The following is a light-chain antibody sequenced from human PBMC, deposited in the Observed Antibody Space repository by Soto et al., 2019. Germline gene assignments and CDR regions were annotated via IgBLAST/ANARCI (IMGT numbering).Light chain of an antibody. CDR2: ANA. CDR3: QSYDTSLPGLL. J-gene: IGLJ2*01. Sequence: QSVLTQPASVSGSPGQSITISCTGTSSDVGGYNYVSWYQHHPGTAPKLLIYANANRPSGVPQRFSGSKSGTSASLAITGLQTEDEADYYCQSYDTSLPGLLFGVGTKLTVL. CDR1: SSDVGGYNY. V-gene: IGLV2-14*03.